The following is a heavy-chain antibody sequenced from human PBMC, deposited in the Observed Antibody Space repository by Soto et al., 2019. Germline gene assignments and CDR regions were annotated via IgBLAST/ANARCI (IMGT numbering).Heavy chain of an antibody. CDR1: GFTFSNYA. J-gene: IGHJ4*02. CDR2: IGGRGTGT. Sequence: PGGSLRLSCAASGFTFSNYAMSWVRQAAGKGLEWVTAIGGRGTGTFYADSVKGRFTVSRDNSKNTLYLQMNNLRVEDTAVYYCAKRGDDFRSGYYYYFDDWGLGTLVTVSS. V-gene: IGHV3-23*01. D-gene: IGHD3-3*01. CDR3: AKRGDDFRSGYYYYFDD.